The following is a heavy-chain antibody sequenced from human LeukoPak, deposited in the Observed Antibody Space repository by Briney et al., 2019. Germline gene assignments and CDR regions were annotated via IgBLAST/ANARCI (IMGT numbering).Heavy chain of an antibody. D-gene: IGHD3-9*01. V-gene: IGHV4-4*07. J-gene: IGHJ4*02. CDR3: ARGQGDILTGYHHFDY. CDR2: IYTSGST. Sequence: SETLSLTCTVSGGSISSYYWSWIRQPAGKGLEWIGRIYTSGSTNYNPSLKSRVTMSVDTSKNQFSLKLSSVTAADTAVYYCARGQGDILTGYHHFDYWGQGTLVPVSS. CDR1: GGSISSYY.